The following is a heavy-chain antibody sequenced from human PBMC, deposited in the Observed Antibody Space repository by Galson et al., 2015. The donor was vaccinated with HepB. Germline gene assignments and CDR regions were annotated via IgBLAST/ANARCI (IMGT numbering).Heavy chain of an antibody. Sequence: SLRLSCAASGFTSSRYAMSWVRQAPGKGLEWVSAISGSGGSTYYADPVKGRFTISRDNSKNTLYLQMNSLRAEDTAVYYCAKALAAAADCDYWGQGTLVTVSS. CDR2: ISGSGGST. CDR3: AKALAAAADCDY. CDR1: GFTSSRYA. V-gene: IGHV3-23*01. D-gene: IGHD6-13*01. J-gene: IGHJ4*02.